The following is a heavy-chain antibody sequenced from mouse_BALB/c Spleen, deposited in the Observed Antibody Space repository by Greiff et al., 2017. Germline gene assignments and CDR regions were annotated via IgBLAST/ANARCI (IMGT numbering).Heavy chain of an antibody. J-gene: IGHJ2*01. D-gene: IGHD2-10*01. CDR3: ARHVPPTPYYFDY. CDR2: ISSGGSYT. V-gene: IGHV5-6*01. Sequence: EVKLVESGGDLVKPGGSLKLSCAASGFTFSSYGMSWVRQTPDKRLEWVATISSGGSYTYYPDSVKGRFTISRDNAKNTLYLQMSSLKSEDTAMYYCARHVPPTPYYFDYWGQGTTLTVSS. CDR1: GFTFSSYG.